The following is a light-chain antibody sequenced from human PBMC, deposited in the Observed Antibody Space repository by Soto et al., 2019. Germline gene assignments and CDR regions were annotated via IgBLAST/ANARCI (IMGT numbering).Light chain of an antibody. CDR2: KAS. V-gene: IGKV1-5*03. Sequence: DIQMTQSPSSLSASVGDRVTITCRASQGISNYLAWYQQKPGKVPKLLIYKASTLKSGVPSRFSGSGSGTEFTLTISSLQPDDFATYYCQHYSGDRATFGQGTKVDIK. CDR3: QHYSGDRAT. CDR1: QGISNY. J-gene: IGKJ1*01.